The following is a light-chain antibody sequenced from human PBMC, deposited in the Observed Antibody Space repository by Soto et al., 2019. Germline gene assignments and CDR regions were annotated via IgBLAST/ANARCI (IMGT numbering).Light chain of an antibody. CDR1: QSLLHSNGYKY. CDR2: LGS. V-gene: IGKV2-28*01. J-gene: IGKJ2*01. Sequence: EIVMTQYPVSLPVTPGEPASISCRSSQSLLHSNGYKYLDWYLQKPGQSPQLLIYLGSNRASGVSDRFSGSGSGTDFTLKIRRVGAEDVGVYYCMQALQTPYTFGPGTKLEIK. CDR3: MQALQTPYT.